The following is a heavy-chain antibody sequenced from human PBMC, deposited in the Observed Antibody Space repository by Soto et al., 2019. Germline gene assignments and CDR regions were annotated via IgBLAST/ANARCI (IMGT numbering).Heavy chain of an antibody. J-gene: IGHJ4*02. CDR2: IYYSGST. CDR1: GGSISSYY. D-gene: IGHD2-2*01. V-gene: IGHV4-59*01. Sequence: QVQLQESGPGLVKPSETLSLTCTVSGGSISSYYWSWIRQPPGKGLEWIGYIYYSGSTNYNPSLKRRVTISVDTSKNQFSLKLSSVTAADTAMYYCARGTPGKAGNYWGQGTLVTVSS. CDR3: ARGTPGKAGNY.